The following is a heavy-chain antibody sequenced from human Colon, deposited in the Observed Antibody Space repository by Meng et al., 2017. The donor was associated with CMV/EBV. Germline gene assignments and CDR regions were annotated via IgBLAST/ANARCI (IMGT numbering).Heavy chain of an antibody. V-gene: IGHV3-30*18. D-gene: IGHD1-14*01. CDR2: ISYDGSRT. J-gene: IGHJ4*02. Sequence: SGFTFNNYDMHWVRQAPGRCLEWVATISYDGSRTYSADSVKGRFTISRDNSKLTLDLQMTSLIREDTALYYCTKDRVGGGATAFDSWGQGTLVTVSS. CDR1: GFTFNNYD. CDR3: TKDRVGGGATAFDS.